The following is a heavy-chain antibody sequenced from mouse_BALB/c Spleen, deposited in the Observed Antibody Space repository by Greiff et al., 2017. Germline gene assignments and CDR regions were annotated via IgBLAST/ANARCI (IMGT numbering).Heavy chain of an antibody. V-gene: IGHV1-5*01. J-gene: IGHJ2*01. Sequence: EVQLQQSGTVLARPGASVKMSCKASGYTFTSYWMHWVKQRPGQGLEWIGAIYPGNSDTSYNQKFKGKAYMELSSLTNEDSAVYYCTRWYAYWGQGTTLTVSS. D-gene: IGHD1-1*02. CDR3: TRWYAY. CDR2: IYPGNSDT. CDR1: GYTFTSYW.